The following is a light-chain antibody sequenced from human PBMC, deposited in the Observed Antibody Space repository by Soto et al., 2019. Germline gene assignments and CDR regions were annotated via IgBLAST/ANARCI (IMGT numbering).Light chain of an antibody. Sequence: AIRMTQSPSSFSASTGDRVTITCRASQDISTYLAWYQQKAGKAPKLLIYAASTLQTGVPSRFSGSGSGTDFTLTISYLQSEDFVTYYCQQYYSYPRTFGQGTKVEIK. J-gene: IGKJ1*01. CDR3: QQYYSYPRT. CDR1: QDISTY. V-gene: IGKV1-8*01. CDR2: AAS.